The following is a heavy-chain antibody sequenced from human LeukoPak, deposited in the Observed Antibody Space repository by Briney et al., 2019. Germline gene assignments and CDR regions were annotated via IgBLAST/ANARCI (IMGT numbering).Heavy chain of an antibody. J-gene: IGHJ6*02. D-gene: IGHD1-20*01. CDR3: ARSRYNWNPYYYYGMDV. Sequence: SEIVSPTCTVSGDSISSYYWSWIRQPPGEGLEWIGYIYYSGSTNYNPSLKSRVTISVDTSKNQFSLKLSSVTAADTAVYYCARSRYNWNPYYYYGMDVWGQGTTVPVSS. CDR1: GDSISSYY. V-gene: IGHV4-59*01. CDR2: IYYSGST.